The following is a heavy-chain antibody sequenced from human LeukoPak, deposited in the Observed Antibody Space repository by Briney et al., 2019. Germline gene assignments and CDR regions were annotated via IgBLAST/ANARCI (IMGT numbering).Heavy chain of an antibody. CDR1: GSTFSSYG. CDR2: IRYDGSNK. J-gene: IGHJ4*02. V-gene: IGHV3-30*02. D-gene: IGHD3-22*01. Sequence: PGGSLRLSCAASGSTFSSYGMHWVRQAPGKGLEWVAFIRYDGSNKYYADSVKGRFTISRDNSKNTLYLQMNSLRAEDTAVYYCARPYYYDSSGYLPDYWGQGTLVTVSS. CDR3: ARPYYYDSSGYLPDY.